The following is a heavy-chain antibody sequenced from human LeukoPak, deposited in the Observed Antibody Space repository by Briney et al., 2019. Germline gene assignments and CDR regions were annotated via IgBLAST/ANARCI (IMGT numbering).Heavy chain of an antibody. J-gene: IGHJ4*02. D-gene: IGHD4-17*01. CDR3: ARDSADYGDYDY. CDR2: INPSGGST. V-gene: IGHV1-46*01. Sequence: ASVKVSCKASGYTFTSYFMHWVRQASGQGLDWMGIINPSGGSTSYAQKFQGRVTMTRDTSTSTVYMELSSLRSEDTAVYYCARDSADYGDYDYWGQGTLVTVSS. CDR1: GYTFTSYF.